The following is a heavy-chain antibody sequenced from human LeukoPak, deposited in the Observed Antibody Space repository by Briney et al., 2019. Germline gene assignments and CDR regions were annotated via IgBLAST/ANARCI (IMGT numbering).Heavy chain of an antibody. CDR1: GGSFSGYY. V-gene: IGHV4-34*01. J-gene: IGHJ6*03. Sequence: SETLSLTCAVYGGSFSGYYWSWIRQPPGKGLEWIGEINHSGSTNYNPSLKSRVTISVDTSKNQFSLKLSSVTAADTAVYYCARAYYYMDVWGKGTTVTVSS. CDR3: ARAYYYMDV. CDR2: INHSGST.